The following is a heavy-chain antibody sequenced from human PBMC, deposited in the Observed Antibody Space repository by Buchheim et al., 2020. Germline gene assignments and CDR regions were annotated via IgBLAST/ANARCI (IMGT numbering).Heavy chain of an antibody. Sequence: ASSGFTFSSYGMHWVRQVPRKGLVWVAFIRYDGSNKYYADSVKGRFTISRDNFKNTLYLQMNSLRAEDTAVYYCAKSKAMATYYFDYWGQGTL. CDR1: GFTFSSYG. V-gene: IGHV3-30*02. J-gene: IGHJ4*02. CDR3: AKSKAMATYYFDY. D-gene: IGHD5-24*01. CDR2: IRYDGSNK.